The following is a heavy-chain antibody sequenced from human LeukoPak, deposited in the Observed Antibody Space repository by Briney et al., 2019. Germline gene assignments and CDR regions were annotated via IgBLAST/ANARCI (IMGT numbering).Heavy chain of an antibody. D-gene: IGHD1-26*01. Sequence: SETLSLTCTVSGGSISSYYWSWIRQPAGKGLEWIGEINHSGSTNYNPSLKSRVTMSVDTSKNQFSLTLNSVTAADTAVYYCARGGGLYWFDPWGQGTLVTVSS. J-gene: IGHJ5*02. CDR1: GGSISSYY. CDR3: ARGGGLYWFDP. V-gene: IGHV4-34*01. CDR2: INHSGST.